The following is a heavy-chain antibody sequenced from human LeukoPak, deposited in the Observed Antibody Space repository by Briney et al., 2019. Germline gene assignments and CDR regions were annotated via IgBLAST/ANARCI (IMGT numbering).Heavy chain of an antibody. D-gene: IGHD2-15*01. J-gene: IGHJ2*01. Sequence: GGSLRLSCAASGFTFSKDDFHWVRQAPGKGLECVSAIGGTGNTYDADSVKSRCTISREDAANSLYLQMRSLGAGDTAVYYCTKEFCGSRDACAGGSYYDFWGRGALVIVSS. CDR1: GFTFSKDD. V-gene: IGHV3-13*01. CDR3: TKEFCGSRDACAGGSYYDF. CDR2: IGGTGNT.